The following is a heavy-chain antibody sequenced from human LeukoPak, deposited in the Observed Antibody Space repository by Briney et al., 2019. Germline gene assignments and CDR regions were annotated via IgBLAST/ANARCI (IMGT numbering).Heavy chain of an antibody. CDR3: ARDGGSVLRFLEWLSYYYMDV. CDR2: ISGIGGTT. D-gene: IGHD3-3*01. J-gene: IGHJ6*03. V-gene: IGHV3-23*01. Sequence: GSLRLSCAASGFTFSSYSMSWVRQAPGRGLEWVSGISGIGGTTYYADSVKGRFTLSRDNSKNTLYLQMNSLRAEDTAVYYCARDGGSVLRFLEWLSYYYMDVWGKGTTVTVSS. CDR1: GFTFSSYS.